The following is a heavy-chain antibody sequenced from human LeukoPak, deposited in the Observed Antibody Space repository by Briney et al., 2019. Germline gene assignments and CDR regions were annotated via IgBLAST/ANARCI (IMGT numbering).Heavy chain of an antibody. CDR3: ARWGRSAAGNRFQH. D-gene: IGHD6-13*01. V-gene: IGHV3-23*01. CDR2: ITNNGGST. CDR1: GFTFSNYV. J-gene: IGHJ1*01. Sequence: GGSLRLSCVASGFTFSNYVMSWVRQAPGKGLEWVSAITNNGGSTYYADSVKGRFTISRDNSKNTLYLQMNSLRAEDTAVYYCARWGRSAAGNRFQHWGQGTLVTVSS.